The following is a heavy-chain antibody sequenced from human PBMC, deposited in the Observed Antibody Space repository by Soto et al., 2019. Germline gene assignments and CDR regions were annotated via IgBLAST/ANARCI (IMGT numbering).Heavy chain of an antibody. V-gene: IGHV4-59*01. D-gene: IGHD6-19*01. CDR2: VYSSGHT. Sequence: QVQLQESGPGLVKPSETLSLTCTVSGGSSINYYWTWIRQPPGKGLAWIGYVYSSGHTSYNPSLKSRVTISIDTSKNQFSLKLSSVTAADTAVYYCARALAVPGYYFDYGGQGTLVTVSS. CDR1: GGSSINYY. CDR3: ARALAVPGYYFDY. J-gene: IGHJ4*02.